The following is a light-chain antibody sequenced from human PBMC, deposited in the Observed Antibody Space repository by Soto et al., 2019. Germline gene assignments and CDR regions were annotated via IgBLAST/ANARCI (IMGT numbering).Light chain of an antibody. Sequence: IGLTHSPYTLSLSPGERSTLSCRASQSVSSNYVAWYQQKPGQAPRLLTHGSSSRATGVPDRFSGRGSGKTFPIVISRLEPEDFEVYYCQKYGTPHLNFGQGNKVDIK. J-gene: IGKJ2*01. CDR3: QKYGTPHLN. V-gene: IGKV3-20*01. CDR2: GSS. CDR1: QSVSSNY.